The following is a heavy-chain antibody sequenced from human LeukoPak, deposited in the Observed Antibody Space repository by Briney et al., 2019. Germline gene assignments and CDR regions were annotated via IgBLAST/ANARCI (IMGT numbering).Heavy chain of an antibody. CDR1: GFSFQYYW. CDR3: VRGGWELDY. J-gene: IGHJ4*02. V-gene: IGHV3-7*01. CDR2: IKEDGTQK. Sequence: GGSLRLSCAASGFSFQYYWMAWVRQAPGMGLEWVAHIKEDGTQKFYVDSVRGRFTISKDDARNALYLQMNSLRDEDTAIYYCVRGGWELDYWGQGTLVIVSS. D-gene: IGHD4-23*01.